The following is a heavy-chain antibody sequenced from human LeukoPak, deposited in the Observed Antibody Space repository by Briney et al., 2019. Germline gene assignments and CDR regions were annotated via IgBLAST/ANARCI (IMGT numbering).Heavy chain of an antibody. D-gene: IGHD3-22*01. CDR3: AKEVVMTTAPFGYSFDS. V-gene: IGHV3-23*01. Sequence: GGSLRLSCAASGFDFSSFAISWVRQAPGRGLEWVSGISSSGHLAFYADSVQGRFSVSRDDSRNTLYLQMDSLRAEDTALYYCAKEVVMTTAPFGYSFDSWGQGTLVTVSS. CDR1: GFDFSSFA. CDR2: ISSSGHLA. J-gene: IGHJ4*02.